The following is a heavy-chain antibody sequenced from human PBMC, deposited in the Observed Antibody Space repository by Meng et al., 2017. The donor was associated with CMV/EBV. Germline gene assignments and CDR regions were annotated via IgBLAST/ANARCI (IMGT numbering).Heavy chain of an antibody. CDR2: IYRGDNT. J-gene: IGHJ4*02. D-gene: IGHD3-10*01. V-gene: IGHV3-66*01. CDR3: TGDSVSNPNLDY. CDR1: GFNVRDKY. Sequence: EVHLVEFGGGLVQPGGSLGLSCAASGFNVRDKYMSWVRQAPGKGLEWVCIIYRGDNTYYIDSVKDRFTVSRDNSKNTMYLQMNSLRVEDTAVYYCTGDSVSNPNLDYWGQGTLVTVSS.